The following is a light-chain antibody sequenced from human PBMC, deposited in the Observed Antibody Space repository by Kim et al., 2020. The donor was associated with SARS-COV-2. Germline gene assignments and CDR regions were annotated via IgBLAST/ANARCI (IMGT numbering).Light chain of an antibody. J-gene: IGKJ5*01. Sequence: DVVMTQSPLSLPVTLGQPASISCRSRQSLVYSDGNTYLNWFQQRPGQSPRRLIYKVSNRDSGVPDRFSGSGSGTDFTLKISRVEAEDVGVNYCMQGIHPITLDQGTRLEIK. CDR2: KVS. CDR3: MQGIHPIT. CDR1: QSLVYSDGNTY. V-gene: IGKV2-30*01.